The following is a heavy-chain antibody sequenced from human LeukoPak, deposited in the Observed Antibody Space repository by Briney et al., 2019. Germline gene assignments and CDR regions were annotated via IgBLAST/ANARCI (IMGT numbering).Heavy chain of an antibody. V-gene: IGHV3-23*01. CDR2: IRGGGAVA. CDR3: GKSSSSYGNDALDI. CDR1: GFTFDAYA. D-gene: IGHD5-18*01. Sequence: PGGSLRLSCAASGFTFDAYAMHWVRQAPGKELEWVSVIRGGGAVAFYADSVKGRFTISRDNSRNTLYLHMNSLTADDTAVYYCGKSSSSYGNDALDIWGQGTMVTVSS. J-gene: IGHJ3*02.